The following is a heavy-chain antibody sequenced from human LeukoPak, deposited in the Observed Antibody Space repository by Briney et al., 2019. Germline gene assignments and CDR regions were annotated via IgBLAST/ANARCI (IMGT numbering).Heavy chain of an antibody. Sequence: GRSLRLSCAASGFTFDDYAMHWVRQAPGKGLEWVSGISWNGGSIGYADSVKGRFTISRDNAKNSLYLQMNSLRAEDTALYYCAKSEMATIPPAYWGQGTLVTVSS. CDR2: ISWNGGSI. D-gene: IGHD5-24*01. V-gene: IGHV3-9*01. J-gene: IGHJ4*02. CDR3: AKSEMATIPPAY. CDR1: GFTFDDYA.